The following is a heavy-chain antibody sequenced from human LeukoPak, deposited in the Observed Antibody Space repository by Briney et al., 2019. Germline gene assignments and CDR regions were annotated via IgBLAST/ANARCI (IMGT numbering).Heavy chain of an antibody. V-gene: IGHV4-34*01. CDR1: GGPFSGYY. CDR2: ISQSGST. J-gene: IGHJ4*02. D-gene: IGHD5-24*01. CDR3: ARQHNYSFAY. Sequence: SETLSLTCAVYGGPFSGYYWSWIRQPPGKGLEWIGEISQSGSTNYNPSLKSRVTISVDTSKNQFSLKVRSVTAADTAVYYCARQHNYSFAYWGQGTPVTVSS.